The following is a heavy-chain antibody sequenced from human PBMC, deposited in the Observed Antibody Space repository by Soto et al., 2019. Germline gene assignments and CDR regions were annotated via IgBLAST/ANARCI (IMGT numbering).Heavy chain of an antibody. Sequence: EVQLVESGGGLVQPGGSLRLSCAASGFTVSTKYRSWVRQAPGKGLEWVSVIYSGGSTFYADSVRGRFTISRDNSKNTLNLQMNSLRAEDTAVYYCARDPWAADYWGQGTLVTVSS. V-gene: IGHV3-66*01. D-gene: IGHD3-16*01. CDR2: IYSGGST. CDR1: GFTVSTKY. J-gene: IGHJ4*02. CDR3: ARDPWAADY.